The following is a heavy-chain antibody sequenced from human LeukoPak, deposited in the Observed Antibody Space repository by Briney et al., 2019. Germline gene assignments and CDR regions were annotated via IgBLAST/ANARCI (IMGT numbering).Heavy chain of an antibody. CDR1: GFTFSTSW. Sequence: GGSLRLSCEASGFTFSTSWMYWVRQAPGKGLEWVSYISSSGSTIYYADSVKGRFTVSRDNAKNSLYLQMNSLRAEDTAVYYCARDKDYGSGSDYNEYVFDFWGQGTMVTVSS. V-gene: IGHV3-11*01. CDR3: ARDKDYGSGSDYNEYVFDF. CDR2: ISSSGSTI. D-gene: IGHD3-10*01. J-gene: IGHJ3*01.